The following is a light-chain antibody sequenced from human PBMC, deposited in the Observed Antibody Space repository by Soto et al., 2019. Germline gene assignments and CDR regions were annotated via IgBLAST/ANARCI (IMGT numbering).Light chain of an antibody. V-gene: IGLV2-14*01. Sequence: SVLTQPASVSVSPGQSITISCTGTISDIGGYTYVSWYQQHPGKAPKVIIYDVRDRPSGVSNRFSGSKSGSTASLTISGLQAEDEADYYCCSYTSRYTYVFGTGTKVTVL. CDR2: DVR. J-gene: IGLJ1*01. CDR1: ISDIGGYTY. CDR3: CSYTSRYTYV.